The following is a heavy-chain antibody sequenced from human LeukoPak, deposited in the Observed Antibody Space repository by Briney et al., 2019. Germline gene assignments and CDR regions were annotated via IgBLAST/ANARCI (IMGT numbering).Heavy chain of an antibody. CDR2: MYPGDSDT. CDR1: GYRFSSYW. D-gene: IGHD3-10*01. Sequence: GESLKISCQGSGYRFSSYWIGWVRQMPGKGLEWMGTMYPGDSDTRYSPSLQGQVTMPVDKSITTAYLEWSGLKASDTAMYYCARDYGSGSGNWFDAWGPGTLVTVSS. J-gene: IGHJ5*02. CDR3: ARDYGSGSGNWFDA. V-gene: IGHV5-51*01.